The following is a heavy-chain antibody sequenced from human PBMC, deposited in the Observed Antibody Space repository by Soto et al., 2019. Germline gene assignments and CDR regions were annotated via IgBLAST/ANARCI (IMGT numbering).Heavy chain of an antibody. D-gene: IGHD1-1*01. Sequence: XSVKVSCKTSGYMFPSYGISWVRQAPGQGLEWMGWISTYNGKTKYAQGLQGRVTMTTDTATTTAYMELRSLRSDDTAVYYCARSTTVGTPPSDHWGQGTLVTVSS. J-gene: IGHJ4*02. CDR1: GYMFPSYG. CDR3: ARSTTVGTPPSDH. V-gene: IGHV1-18*04. CDR2: ISTYNGKT.